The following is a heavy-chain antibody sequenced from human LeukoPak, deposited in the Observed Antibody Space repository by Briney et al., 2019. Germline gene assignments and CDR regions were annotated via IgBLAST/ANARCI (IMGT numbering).Heavy chain of an antibody. J-gene: IGHJ5*02. V-gene: IGHV4-30-4*01. CDR3: ARAEIRITIFGVVINWFDP. CDR2: IYYSGST. CDR1: GGSVRNYY. D-gene: IGHD3-3*01. Sequence: SETLSLTCIVSGGSVRNYYWSWIRQPPGKGLEWIGYIYYSGSTYYNPSLKSRVTISVDTSKNQFSLKLSSVTAADTAVYYCARAEIRITIFGVVINWFDPWGQGTLVTVSS.